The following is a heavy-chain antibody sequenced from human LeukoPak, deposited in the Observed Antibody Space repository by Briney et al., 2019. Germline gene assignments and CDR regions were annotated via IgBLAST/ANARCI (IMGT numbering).Heavy chain of an antibody. CDR3: AKRFIVGAFDY. CDR2: ISYDGSNK. V-gene: IGHV3-30*18. J-gene: IGHJ4*02. Sequence: PGGSLRLSCAASGFTFSSYGMHWVRQAPGKGLEWVAVISYDGSNKYYADSVKGRFTISRDNAKNTLYLQMNSLRTEDTAVYYCAKRFIVGAFDYWGQGTLVTVSS. D-gene: IGHD1-26*01. CDR1: GFTFSSYG.